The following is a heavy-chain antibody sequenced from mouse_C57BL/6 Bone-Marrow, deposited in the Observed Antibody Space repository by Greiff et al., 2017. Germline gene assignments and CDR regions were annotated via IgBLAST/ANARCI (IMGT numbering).Heavy chain of an antibody. Sequence: VKLMESGAELVKPGASVKISCKASGYAFSSYWMYWVKQRPGKGLEWIGQIYPGDGDTNYNGKFKGKATLTADKSSSTAYMQLSSLTSEDSAVYFCARNPYYGSSYWYFDVWGTGTTVTVSS. CDR1: GYAFSSYW. CDR3: ARNPYYGSSYWYFDV. J-gene: IGHJ1*03. D-gene: IGHD1-1*01. V-gene: IGHV1-80*01. CDR2: IYPGDGDT.